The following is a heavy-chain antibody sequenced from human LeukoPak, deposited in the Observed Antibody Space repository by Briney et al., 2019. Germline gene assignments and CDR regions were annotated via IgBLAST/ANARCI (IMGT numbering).Heavy chain of an antibody. V-gene: IGHV2-5*02. D-gene: IGHD3-10*01. CDR2: IYWDDDK. CDR3: AHSPYGSGSHYYFDY. Sequence: SGPPLVNPTQTLTLTCTFSGFSLSTSGVGVGWIRQPPGKALVWLALIYWDDDKRYSPSLKSRLTITKATSRNQVVLIMTNMDPVDTATYYCAHSPYGSGSHYYFDYWGQGTLVTVSS. CDR1: GFSLSTSGVG. J-gene: IGHJ4*02.